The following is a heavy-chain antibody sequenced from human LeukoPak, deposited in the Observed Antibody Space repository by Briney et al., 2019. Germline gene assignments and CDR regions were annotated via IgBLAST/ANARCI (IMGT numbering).Heavy chain of an antibody. J-gene: IGHJ4*02. V-gene: IGHV3-74*01. CDR2: INEDGTSA. CDR3: ARVPTNSYGFGQ. D-gene: IGHD5-18*01. CDR1: GFGFSVYW. Sequence: GGSLRLSCAASGFGFSVYWMHWVRQAPGKGLVWVAHINEDGTSASHADSVKSRFTISRDNAKNTLYLQMNSLTVEDTAVCYCARVPTNSYGFGQWGQGSLVTVSS.